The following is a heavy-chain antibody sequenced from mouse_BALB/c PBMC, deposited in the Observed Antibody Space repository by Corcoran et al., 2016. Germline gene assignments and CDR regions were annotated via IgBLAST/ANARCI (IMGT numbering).Heavy chain of an antibody. CDR3: ARDYYGYWYFDV. CDR1: GYTFTSYV. V-gene: IGHV1S136*01. CDR2: INPYNDGT. D-gene: IGHD1-1*01. Sequence: EVQLQQTGPELVKPGASVKMSCKDSGYTFTSYVMNWVKQKPGQGLEWIGYINPYNDGTKYNEKFKGKATLTSDKSSSTAYMELSSLTSEDSAVYYCARDYYGYWYFDVWVAGTTVTVSS. J-gene: IGHJ1*01.